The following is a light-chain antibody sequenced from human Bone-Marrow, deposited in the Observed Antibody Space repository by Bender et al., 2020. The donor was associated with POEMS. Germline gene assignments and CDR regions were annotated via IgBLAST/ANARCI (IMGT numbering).Light chain of an antibody. J-gene: IGLJ3*02. CDR2: SSH. CDR1: SSNIGAHA. Sequence: QSVLTQPPSASGTPGQRVTISCSGGSSNIGAHAVNWYQHLPGTAPKLLIYSSHRRPSEVPDRFSGSRSGTSASLAISGLQSEDEADYYCAAWDDSLSGGVFGGGTKLTVL. V-gene: IGLV1-44*01. CDR3: AAWDDSLSGGV.